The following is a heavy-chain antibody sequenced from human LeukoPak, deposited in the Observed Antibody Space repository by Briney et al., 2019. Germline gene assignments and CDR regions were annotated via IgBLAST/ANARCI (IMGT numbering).Heavy chain of an antibody. CDR2: INPKGGAT. CDR1: GYIFTAYY. V-gene: IGHV1-2*02. Sequence: ASVKVSCKASGYIFTAYYIHWVRQAPGQGLEWMGWINPKGGATNFAQKFQGRVTMTSDTSITTAYMELIRLRSDDTAVFFRARVRTSTWLLDSYWGQGTLITVSS. CDR3: ARVRTSTWLLDSY. D-gene: IGHD3-9*01. J-gene: IGHJ4*02.